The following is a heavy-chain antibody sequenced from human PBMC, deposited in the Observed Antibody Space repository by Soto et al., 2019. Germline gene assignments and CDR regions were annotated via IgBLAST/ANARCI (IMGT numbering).Heavy chain of an antibody. J-gene: IGHJ6*02. CDR1: GFTASYNY. Sequence: EVQLVESGGGLVQPGGSLRLSCAASGFTASYNYMNWVRQAPGKGLEWVSVIYSSGSSDYADSVRGRFTISRDNSKNTLYLQMNSLRAEDTAVYYCARGRGDCSSTSCYYGLDVWGQGTTVTVS. CDR2: IYSSGSS. CDR3: ARGRGDCSSTSCYYGLDV. V-gene: IGHV3-53*04. D-gene: IGHD2-2*01.